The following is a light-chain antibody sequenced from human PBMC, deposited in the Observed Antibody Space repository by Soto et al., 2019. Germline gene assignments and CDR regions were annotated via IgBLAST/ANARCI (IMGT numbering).Light chain of an antibody. CDR2: DVT. CDR3: NSYTGSSSPYV. V-gene: IGLV2-14*03. Sequence: SVLTQPSSLSGSPGQSITLSCPGTSSDVGTYNYVCWYQQHPGKAPKLMIYDVTNRPSGVSSRFSGSKSRNTASLTISGLQAEDEADYYCNSYTGSSSPYVFGTGTKVTVL. CDR1: SSDVGTYNY. J-gene: IGLJ1*01.